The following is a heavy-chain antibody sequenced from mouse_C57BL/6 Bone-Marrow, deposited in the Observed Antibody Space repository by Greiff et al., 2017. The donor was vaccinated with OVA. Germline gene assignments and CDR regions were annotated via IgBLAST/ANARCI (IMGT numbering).Heavy chain of an antibody. D-gene: IGHD2-1*01. J-gene: IGHJ3*01. CDR3: TREEGNYVLFAY. Sequence: EVKLEESGGGLVQPGGSMKLSCAASGFTFSDAWMDWVRQSPEKGLEWVAEIRNKANNHATYYAESVKGRFTISRDDSKSSVYLQMNSLRAEDTGIYYCTREEGNYVLFAYWGQGTLVTVSA. CDR1: GFTFSDAW. CDR2: IRNKANNHAT. V-gene: IGHV6-6*01.